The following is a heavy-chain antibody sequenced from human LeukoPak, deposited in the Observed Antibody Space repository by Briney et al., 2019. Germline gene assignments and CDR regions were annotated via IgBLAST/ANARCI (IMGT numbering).Heavy chain of an antibody. D-gene: IGHD3-22*01. J-gene: IGHJ4*02. CDR2: VYYSGTT. CDR3: ARGGYDSSGSSVHYFDY. V-gene: IGHV4-31*03. CDR1: GGSINSGGYY. Sequence: PSRTLSLTCTVSGGSINSGGYYWTWIRQHPGKGLEWIGLVYYSGTTYCNPSLKSRVTISVDTSKNQFSLNLSSLTAADTAVYYCARGGYDSSGSSVHYFDYWGQGTLVTVSS.